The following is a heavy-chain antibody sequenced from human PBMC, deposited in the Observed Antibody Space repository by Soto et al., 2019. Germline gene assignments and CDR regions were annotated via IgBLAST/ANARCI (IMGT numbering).Heavy chain of an antibody. CDR2: INPNSGGT. D-gene: IGHD6-19*01. V-gene: IGHV1-2*04. Sequence: GLEWMGWINPNSGGTNYAQKFQGWVTMTRDTSISTAYMELSRLRSDDTAVYYCARDRNSSGWSSSYYFDYWGQGTLVTVSS. CDR3: ARDRNSSGWSSSYYFDY. J-gene: IGHJ4*02.